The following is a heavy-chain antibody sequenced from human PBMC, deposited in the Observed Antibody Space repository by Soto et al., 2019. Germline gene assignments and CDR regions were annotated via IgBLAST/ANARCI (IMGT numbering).Heavy chain of an antibody. CDR1: GYTFTSYA. CDR2: INAGNGNT. D-gene: IGHD3-10*01. V-gene: IGHV1-3*01. J-gene: IGHJ4*02. CDR3: ARGYYGSGSYYGRGFFDY. Sequence: GASVKVSCKASGYTFTSYAMHWVRQAPGQRLEWMGWINAGNGNTKYSQKFQGRVTITRDTSASTDYMELSSLRSEDTAVYYCARGYYGSGSYYGRGFFDYWGQGTLVTVSS.